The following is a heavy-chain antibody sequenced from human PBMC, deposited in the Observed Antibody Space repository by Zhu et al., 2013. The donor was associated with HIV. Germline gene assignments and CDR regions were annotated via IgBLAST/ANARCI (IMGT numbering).Heavy chain of an antibody. CDR3: ARGGPYSGYENYYFDY. J-gene: IGHJ4*02. CDR1: GYTLTNYG. D-gene: IGHD5-12*01. Sequence: QVHLVQSGSEVKKPGASVKVSCKASGYTLTNYGITWVRQAPGQGLEWVGWISTYYGNTNYAQKFQGRVTMTRDTSISTAYMDLSRLRSDDTAVYYCARGGPYSGYENYYFDYWGQGTLVTVSS. CDR2: ISTYYGNT. V-gene: IGHV1-18*01.